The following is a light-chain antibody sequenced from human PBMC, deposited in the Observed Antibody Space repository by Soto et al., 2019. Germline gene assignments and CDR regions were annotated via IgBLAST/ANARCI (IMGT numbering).Light chain of an antibody. J-gene: IGLJ2*01. CDR1: SRDIGAYNF. V-gene: IGLV2-14*03. CDR3: SSYTTSTTMI. Sequence: QSVLAQPASMSGSPGRSITLSCTGTSRDIGAYNFVSWYQPHPGKAPTLLLYDVTIRPLGVSNRFSGSKSGNTASLTISGHQAEDEADYYSSSYTTSTTMIFGGGSK. CDR2: DVT.